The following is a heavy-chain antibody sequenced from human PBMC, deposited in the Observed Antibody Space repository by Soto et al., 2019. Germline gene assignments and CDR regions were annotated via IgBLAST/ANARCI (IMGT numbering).Heavy chain of an antibody. D-gene: IGHD3-3*01. Sequence: GGSLRLSCAASGFTFSSYGMHWVRQAPGKGLEWVAVISYDGSNKYYADSVKGRFTISRDNSKNTLYLQMNSLRAEDTAVYYCAKDRGKSDFWSGYPTYYYYGMDVWGQGTTVTVSS. V-gene: IGHV3-30*18. CDR3: AKDRGKSDFWSGYPTYYYYGMDV. J-gene: IGHJ6*02. CDR2: ISYDGSNK. CDR1: GFTFSSYG.